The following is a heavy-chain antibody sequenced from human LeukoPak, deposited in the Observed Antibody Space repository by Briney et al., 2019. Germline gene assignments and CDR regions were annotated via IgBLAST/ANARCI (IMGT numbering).Heavy chain of an antibody. D-gene: IGHD2-15*01. CDR3: ARDSLQDWVVAATRFHWFDP. Sequence: ASVKVSCKASGYTFTGYYMHWVRQAPGQGLEWMGWINPNSGGTNYAQKFQGRVTMTRDTSISTAYMELSRLRSDDTAVYYCARDSLQDWVVAATRFHWFDPWGQGTLVTVSS. CDR2: INPNSGGT. CDR1: GYTFTGYY. J-gene: IGHJ5*02. V-gene: IGHV1-2*02.